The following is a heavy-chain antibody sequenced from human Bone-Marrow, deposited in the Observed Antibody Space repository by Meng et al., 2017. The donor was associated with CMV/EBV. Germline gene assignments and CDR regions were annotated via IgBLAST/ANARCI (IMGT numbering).Heavy chain of an antibody. D-gene: IGHD3-22*01. Sequence: SQTLSLTCAISGDSVSSTSATWDWIRQSPSRGLEWLGRTFYRSNWDHDYAVSVQSRITITPDTSKNQFSLQLTSVTPEDTAVYYCVRVSYYFDDSSFYFPDSFDWWGQGTLVTVSS. V-gene: IGHV6-1*01. J-gene: IGHJ4*02. CDR2: TFYRSNWDH. CDR1: GDSVSSTSAT. CDR3: VRVSYYFDDSSFYFPDSFDW.